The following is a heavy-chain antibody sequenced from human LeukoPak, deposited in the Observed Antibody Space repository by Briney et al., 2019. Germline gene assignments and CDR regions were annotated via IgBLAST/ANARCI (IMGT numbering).Heavy chain of an antibody. CDR2: ISSSGSFI. D-gene: IGHD3-22*01. V-gene: IGHV3-21*05. CDR1: GFTFSSYA. Sequence: GRSLRLSCAASGFTFSSYAMHWVRQAPGKGLEWVSYISSSGSFIYYADSVKGRFTISRDNAKNSLYLHMNSLRAEDTALYYCAREPYYDSSGYSPDYWGQGTLVTVSS. CDR3: AREPYYDSSGYSPDY. J-gene: IGHJ4*02.